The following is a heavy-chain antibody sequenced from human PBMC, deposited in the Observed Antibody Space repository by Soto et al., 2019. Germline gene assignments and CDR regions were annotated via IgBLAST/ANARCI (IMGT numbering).Heavy chain of an antibody. V-gene: IGHV4-34*01. Sequence: QVQLQQWGAGLLKPSETLSLTCGVYGGSFSGYSWSWIRQPPGKGLEWIGESNHSGSTNYNPSRKSRVTISVDTSKNQFSLKLSSVTAADTAVYYCARVVPPPNRNWGMWSGAFDIWGQGTMVTVSS. D-gene: IGHD7-27*01. CDR1: GGSFSGYS. CDR2: SNHSGST. CDR3: ARVVPPPNRNWGMWSGAFDI. J-gene: IGHJ3*02.